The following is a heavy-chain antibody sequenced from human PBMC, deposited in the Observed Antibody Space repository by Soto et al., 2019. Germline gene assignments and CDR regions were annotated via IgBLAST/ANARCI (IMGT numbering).Heavy chain of an antibody. CDR2: ISTNNGNT. CDR3: AAHTSSWPFDY. J-gene: IGHJ4*02. CDR1: GYTFTSYG. D-gene: IGHD6-13*01. V-gene: IGHV1-18*01. Sequence: QVQLVQSGAEVKKPGASVKVSCKASGYTFTSYGISWVRQAPGQGPEWMGWISTNNGNTNYAQKIRGRVTMTTDTSTSTAYMELRSLRSDDTAVYYSAAHTSSWPFDYWGQGTLVTVSS.